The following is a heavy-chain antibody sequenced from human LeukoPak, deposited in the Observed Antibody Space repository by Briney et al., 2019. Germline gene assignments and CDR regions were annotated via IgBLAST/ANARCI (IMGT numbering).Heavy chain of an antibody. V-gene: IGHV4-59*01. J-gene: IGHJ5*02. CDR3: VRGPYGSGISNWFDP. Sequence: SETLSLTCTVSGGSISSYYWSWIRQPPGKGLEWIGYIYYSGSTNYNPSLKSRVTISVDTSKNQSSLKLTSVTAADTAVYYCVRGPYGSGISNWFDPWGQGTLVIVSS. D-gene: IGHD3-10*01. CDR1: GGSISSYY. CDR2: IYYSGST.